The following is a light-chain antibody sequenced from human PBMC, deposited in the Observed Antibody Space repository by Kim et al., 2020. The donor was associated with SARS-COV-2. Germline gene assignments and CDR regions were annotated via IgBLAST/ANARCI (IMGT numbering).Light chain of an antibody. CDR2: GKN. V-gene: IGLV3-19*01. J-gene: IGLJ2*01. CDR3: SSRDSSGDNVV. Sequence: ASGQTIGSTCDGDGSRRYYDGRWQQKPGQAPLIVVNGKNNNPPWIPARLSGGCTGSKASLTTTGAQAEDEADYYCSSRDSSGDNVVFGGGTKLTVL. CDR1: GSRRYY.